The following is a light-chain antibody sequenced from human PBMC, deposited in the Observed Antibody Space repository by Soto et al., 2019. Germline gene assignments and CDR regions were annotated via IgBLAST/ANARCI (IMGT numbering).Light chain of an antibody. Sequence: EIVMTQSPATLSVSPGERATLSCRASQSVSSNLAWYQQKPGQAPRLLIYGASTSATGIPARFSGSGSGTEFTLTISSLQSEDCAVYYCQQYNNWPPEITFGQGTRLEIK. CDR3: QQYNNWPPEIT. CDR1: QSVSSN. J-gene: IGKJ5*01. V-gene: IGKV3-15*01. CDR2: GAS.